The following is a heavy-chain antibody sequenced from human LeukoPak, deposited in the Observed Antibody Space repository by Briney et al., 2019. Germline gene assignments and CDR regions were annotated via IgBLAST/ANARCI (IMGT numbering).Heavy chain of an antibody. J-gene: IGHJ6*03. Sequence: TSETLSLTCTVSGGSISSSSYYWGWIRQPPGKGLEWIGSIYYSGSTYYNPSLKSRVTISVDTSKNQFSLKLTSVTAADTAVYYCARHLSGGSAAGTWDYYYYYMDVWGKGTTVTISS. CDR1: GGSISSSSYY. V-gene: IGHV4-39*01. CDR2: IYYSGST. D-gene: IGHD6-13*01. CDR3: ARHLSGGSAAGTWDYYYYYMDV.